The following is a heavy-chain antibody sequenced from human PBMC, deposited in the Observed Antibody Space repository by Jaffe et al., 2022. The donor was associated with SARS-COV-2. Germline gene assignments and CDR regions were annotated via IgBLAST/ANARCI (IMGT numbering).Heavy chain of an antibody. V-gene: IGHV3-30-3*01. CDR1: GFTFSSYA. D-gene: IGHD6-19*01. CDR3: ARGTYSSGPVGY. J-gene: IGHJ4*02. CDR2: ISYDGSNK. Sequence: QVQLVESGGGVVQPGRSLRLSCAASGFTFSSYAMHWVRQAPGKGLEWVAVISYDGSNKYYADSVKGRFTISRDNSKNTLYLQMNSLRAEDTAVYYCARGTYSSGPVGYWGQGTLVTVSS.